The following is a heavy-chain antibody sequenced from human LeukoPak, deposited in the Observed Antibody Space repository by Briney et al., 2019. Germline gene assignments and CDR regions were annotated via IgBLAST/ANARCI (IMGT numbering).Heavy chain of an antibody. V-gene: IGHV4-39*01. Sequence: SETLSLTCTVSGDSINNNNYYWGWIRQPPGKGLERIGNIYYNGRAYYSPSLKSRGTISVDTSNNQFSLKLSSVTAADTAVYYCARITDRTIFGEIMHGFDIWGQGTPVTDSS. D-gene: IGHD3-3*01. CDR3: ARITDRTIFGEIMHGFDI. CDR2: IYYNGRA. J-gene: IGHJ3*02. CDR1: GDSINNNNYY.